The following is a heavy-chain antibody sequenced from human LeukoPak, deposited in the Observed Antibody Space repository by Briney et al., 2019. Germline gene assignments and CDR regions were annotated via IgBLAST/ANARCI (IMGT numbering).Heavy chain of an antibody. CDR3: ASVRWLQLSFDP. CDR1: GYTFTSYG. V-gene: IGHV1-18*01. D-gene: IGHD5-24*01. Sequence: ASVKVSCKASGYTFTSYGISWVRQAPGQGLEWMGWISAYNGNTNYAQKLQGRATMTTDTSTSTAYMELRSLRSDDTAVYYCASVRWLQLSFDPWGQGTLVTVSS. CDR2: ISAYNGNT. J-gene: IGHJ5*02.